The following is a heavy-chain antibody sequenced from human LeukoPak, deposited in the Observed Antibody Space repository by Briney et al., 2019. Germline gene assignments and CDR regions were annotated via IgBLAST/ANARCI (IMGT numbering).Heavy chain of an antibody. Sequence: PGGSLRLSCAASGFTFSSYGMHWVRQAPGTGLEWVAFIRYDGSNKYYADSVKGRFTISRDNSKNTLYLQMNSLRAEDTAVYYCAKDPPYYDFWSGSNDYWGQGTLVTVSS. V-gene: IGHV3-30*02. D-gene: IGHD3-3*01. CDR1: GFTFSSYG. J-gene: IGHJ4*02. CDR2: IRYDGSNK. CDR3: AKDPPYYDFWSGSNDY.